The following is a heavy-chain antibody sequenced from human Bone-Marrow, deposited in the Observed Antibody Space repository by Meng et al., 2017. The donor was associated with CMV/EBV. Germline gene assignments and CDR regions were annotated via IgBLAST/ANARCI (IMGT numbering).Heavy chain of an antibody. CDR3: ARESRCSSTSCYTGSLGRTNGYFDY. CDR1: GFTFSIYS. V-gene: IGHV3-48*04. D-gene: IGHD2-2*02. CDR2: ISSSSSTI. J-gene: IGHJ4*02. Sequence: GESLKISCAASGFTFSIYSMNWVRQAPGKGLEWVSYISSSSSTIYYADSVKGRFTISRDNAKNSLYLQMNSLRAEDTAVYYCARESRCSSTSCYTGSLGRTNGYFDYWGQGTLVTVSS.